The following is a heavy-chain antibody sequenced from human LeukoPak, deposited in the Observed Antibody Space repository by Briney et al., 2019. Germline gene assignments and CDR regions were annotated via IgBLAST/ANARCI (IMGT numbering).Heavy chain of an antibody. CDR3: ARCLAYYDFWNGMDV. CDR2: ISYDGSNK. J-gene: IGHJ6*02. CDR1: GFTFSSYA. Sequence: GGSLRLSCAASGFTFSSYAMHWVRQAPGKGLEWVAVISYDGSNKYYADSVKGRFTISRDNAKNSLYLQMNSLRAEDTAVYYCARCLAYYDFWNGMDVWGQGTTVTVSS. D-gene: IGHD3-3*01. V-gene: IGHV3-30-3*01.